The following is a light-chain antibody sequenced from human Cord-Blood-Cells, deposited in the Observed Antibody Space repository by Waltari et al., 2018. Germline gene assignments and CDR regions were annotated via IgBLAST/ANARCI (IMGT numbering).Light chain of an antibody. CDR2: DAS. Sequence: EIVLTQSPATLSLSPGERATLSCRASQSVSSYLAWYQQKPGQAPRLLIYDASNRATGIPAMFSGSGSGTDFTLTISGLEPEDFAVYYCQQRSNWPTFGQGTRLEIK. V-gene: IGKV3-11*01. J-gene: IGKJ5*01. CDR3: QQRSNWPT. CDR1: QSVSSY.